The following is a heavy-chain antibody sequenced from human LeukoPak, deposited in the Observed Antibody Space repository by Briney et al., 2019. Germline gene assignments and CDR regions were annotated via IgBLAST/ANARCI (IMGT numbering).Heavy chain of an antibody. V-gene: IGHV3-23*01. CDR1: GFTFRGYA. J-gene: IGHJ6*02. CDR2: IGGNT. Sequence: QAGGSLRLSCAASGFTFRGYAMTWVRQAPGKGLEWVSSIGGNTYYADSVKGRFTISRGNSKNTLYLQMDSLRAGDTALYYCAKEDGAGYGYGMDAWGQGTTVTVSS. D-gene: IGHD3-9*01. CDR3: AKEDGAGYGYGMDA.